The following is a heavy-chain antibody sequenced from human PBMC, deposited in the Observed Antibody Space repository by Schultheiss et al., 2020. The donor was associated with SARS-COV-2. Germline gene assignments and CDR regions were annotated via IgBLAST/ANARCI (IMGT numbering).Heavy chain of an antibody. CDR1: GGSISTYS. CDR3: ARAGDNSGRGFDY. V-gene: IGHV4-59*01. D-gene: IGHD3-22*01. Sequence: SETLSLTCTVSGGSISTYSWSWIRQPPGKGLEWIGYIYYSRNTNYNPSLKNRVTISVDTSKNQISLNVSSMTAADTAVYYCARAGDNSGRGFDYWGQGTLVTVSS. CDR2: IYYSRNT. J-gene: IGHJ4*02.